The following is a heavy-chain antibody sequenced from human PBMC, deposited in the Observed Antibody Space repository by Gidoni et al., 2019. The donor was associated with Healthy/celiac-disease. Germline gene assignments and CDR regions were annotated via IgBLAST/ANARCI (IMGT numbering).Heavy chain of an antibody. D-gene: IGHD3-22*01. J-gene: IGHJ4*02. V-gene: IGHV2-5*02. Sequence: QITLKESGPTLLKPTQTLTLTCTFSGFSLRTSGVGVGWIRQPPGKALQWLALIYWDDDKRYSPSLKSRLTITKNTSKNQVVLTMTNMDPVDTATYYCAHTSSSYYSDYWGQGTLVTVSS. CDR3: AHTSSSYYSDY. CDR2: IYWDDDK. CDR1: GFSLRTSGVG.